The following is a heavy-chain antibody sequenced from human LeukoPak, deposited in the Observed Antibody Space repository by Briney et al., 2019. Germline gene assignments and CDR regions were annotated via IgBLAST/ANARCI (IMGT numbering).Heavy chain of an antibody. Sequence: GGSLRLSCAASEFTFDDYAMHWVRQAPGKGLEWVSGISWNSGTIAYADSVKGRFTISRDNAKNSLYLQMNSLRADDTALYYCAKGTRAVAGRGHFDYWGQGTLVTVSS. CDR1: EFTFDDYA. V-gene: IGHV3-9*01. CDR2: ISWNSGTI. CDR3: AKGTRAVAGRGHFDY. D-gene: IGHD6-19*01. J-gene: IGHJ4*02.